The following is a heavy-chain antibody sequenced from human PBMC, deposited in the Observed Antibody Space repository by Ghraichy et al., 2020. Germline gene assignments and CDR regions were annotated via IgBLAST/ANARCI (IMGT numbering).Heavy chain of an antibody. V-gene: IGHV3-30*18. CDR2: ISYDGSNK. Sequence: GGSLRLSCAASGFTFGKYDMLWVRQAPGKGLECVTIISYDGSNKHYIDSVKGRFTISRDNSNNTLFLQMNSLRPEDTALYYCAKNFHDFLWGSYVDYLGHGTLLGVSS. CDR1: GFTFGKYD. J-gene: IGHJ4*01. CDR3: AKNFHDFLWGSYVDY. D-gene: IGHD3-16*01.